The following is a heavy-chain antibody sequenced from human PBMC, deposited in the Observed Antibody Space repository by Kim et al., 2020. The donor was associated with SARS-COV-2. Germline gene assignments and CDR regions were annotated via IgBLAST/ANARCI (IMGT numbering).Heavy chain of an antibody. Sequence: GSNKYYADSVQGRFTISRDHAKSTLYLEMNGRRAGDTAVYYCARDLGWDVWGQGATVTVSS. CDR3: ARDLGWDV. V-gene: IGHV3-30-3*01. CDR2: GSNK. J-gene: IGHJ6*02. D-gene: IGHD6-19*01.